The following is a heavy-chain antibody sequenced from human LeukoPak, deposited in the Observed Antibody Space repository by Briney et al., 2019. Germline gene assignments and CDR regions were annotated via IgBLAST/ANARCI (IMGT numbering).Heavy chain of an antibody. CDR3: AKDPPDYYGSGSSDIGY. V-gene: IGHV3-23*01. Sequence: GGSLRLSCAASGFTFSSYAMSWVRQAPGKGLEWVSAISGSGGSTYYADSVKGRFTISRDNSKNTLYLQMNSLRAEDTAVYYCAKDPPDYYGSGSSDIGYWGQGTLATVSS. CDR1: GFTFSSYA. CDR2: ISGSGGST. J-gene: IGHJ4*02. D-gene: IGHD3-10*01.